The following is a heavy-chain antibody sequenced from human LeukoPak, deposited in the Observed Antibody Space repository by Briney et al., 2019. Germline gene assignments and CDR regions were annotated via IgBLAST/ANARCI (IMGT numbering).Heavy chain of an antibody. CDR1: GGTFSSYT. CDR3: ARAFAGYCSSTSCPNYYYYYYMDV. V-gene: IGHV1-69*08. J-gene: IGHJ6*03. D-gene: IGHD2-2*01. Sequence: SVKVSCKASGGTFSSYTISWVRQAPGQGLEWMGRIIPIIGTANYAQKFQGRVTITADESTSTAYMELSSLRSEDTAVYYCARAFAGYCSSTSCPNYYYYYYMDVWGKGTTVTVSS. CDR2: IIPIIGTA.